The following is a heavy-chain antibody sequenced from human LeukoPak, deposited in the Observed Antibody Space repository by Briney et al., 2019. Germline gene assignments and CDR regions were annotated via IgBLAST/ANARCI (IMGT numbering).Heavy chain of an antibody. CDR1: GGSISSYY. CDR2: VYYSGST. V-gene: IGHV4-59*08. J-gene: IGHJ4*02. CDR3: ARGTGRTSLDQ. Sequence: SETLSLTCTVSGGSISSYYWSWIRQPPGKGLEWIGYVYYSGSTNYNPSLKSRVTIPLDTSRNQFSLELSSVTAADTAVYYCARGTGRTSLDQWGQGTLVTVSS. D-gene: IGHD2-8*01.